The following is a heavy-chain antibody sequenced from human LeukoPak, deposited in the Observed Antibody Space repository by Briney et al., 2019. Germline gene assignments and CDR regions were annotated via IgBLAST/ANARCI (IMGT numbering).Heavy chain of an antibody. CDR2: INPNSGGT. J-gene: IGHJ4*02. CDR3: ARDLGIAARYFDY. V-gene: IGHV1-2*02. CDR1: GYTFTGYY. Sequence: ASVKVSCEASGYTFTGYYMHWVRQAPGQGLEWMGWINPNSGGTNYAQKFQGRVTMTRDTSISTAYMELSRLRSDDTAVYYCARDLGIAARYFDYWGQGTLVTVSS. D-gene: IGHD6-6*01.